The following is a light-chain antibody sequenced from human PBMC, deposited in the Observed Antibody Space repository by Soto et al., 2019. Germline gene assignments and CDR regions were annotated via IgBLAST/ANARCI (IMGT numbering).Light chain of an antibody. CDR2: WAS. CDR1: QSISNC. CDR3: QHYYSIPWT. Sequence: DIQMTQSPSTLSASVGDRVTITCRASQSISNCLAWYQQKPGQPPRLLIYWASTRESGVPDRFSGSGSGTDFTLTISSLQAEDVAVYYCQHYYSIPWTFGQGTKVDIK. V-gene: IGKV4-1*01. J-gene: IGKJ1*01.